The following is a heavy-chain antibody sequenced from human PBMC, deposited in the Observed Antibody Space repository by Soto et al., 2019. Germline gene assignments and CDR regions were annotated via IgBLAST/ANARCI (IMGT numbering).Heavy chain of an antibody. Sequence: KPSETLSLTCTVSGGSISSSSYYWGWIRQPPGKGLEWIGSIYYSGSTYYNPSLKSRVTISVDTSKNQFSLKLSSVTAADTAVYYCARHQIKLWLSPPDYWGQGTTVTVSS. CDR3: ARHQIKLWLSPPDY. V-gene: IGHV4-39*01. J-gene: IGHJ4*02. CDR2: IYYSGST. D-gene: IGHD5-18*01. CDR1: GGSISSSSYY.